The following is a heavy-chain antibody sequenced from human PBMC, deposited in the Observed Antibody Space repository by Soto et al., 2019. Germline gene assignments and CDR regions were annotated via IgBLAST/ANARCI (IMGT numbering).Heavy chain of an antibody. V-gene: IGHV4-31*03. CDR3: ARSPAPYSSRWFDP. D-gene: IGHD6-13*01. J-gene: IGHJ5*02. CDR2: IYYSGST. Sequence: QVQLQESGPGLVKPSQTLALTCTVSGGSISSGVYYWSWIRQYPGKGLEWIGYIYYSGSTYYNPSLKSRGTISVDTSKNQFTLKLTSVTAADTAVYYCARSPAPYSSRWFDPWGQGTLVTVSS. CDR1: GGSISSGVYY.